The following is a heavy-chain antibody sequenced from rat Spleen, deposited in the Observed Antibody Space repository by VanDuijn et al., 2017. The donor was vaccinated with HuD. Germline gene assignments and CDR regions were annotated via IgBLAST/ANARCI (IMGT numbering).Heavy chain of an antibody. CDR1: GFTFSDYY. J-gene: IGHJ3*01. Sequence: EVQLVESGGGLVQPGRSLKLSCAASGFTFSDYYMAWVRQAPKKGLEWVASINYGGSNTYYRDSVKGRFTISRDNAKSTLYLQMDSLRSEDTATYYCALRYYGYTYDWFAYWGQGTLVTVSS. D-gene: IGHD1-9*01. V-gene: IGHV5-7*01. CDR2: INYGGSNT. CDR3: ALRYYGYTYDWFAY.